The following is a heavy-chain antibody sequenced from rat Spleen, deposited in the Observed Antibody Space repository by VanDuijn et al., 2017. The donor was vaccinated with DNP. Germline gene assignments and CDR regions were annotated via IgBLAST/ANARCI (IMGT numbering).Heavy chain of an antibody. CDR1: GFNFHDYW. V-gene: IGHV5-25*01. CDR2: ISTGGSNT. J-gene: IGHJ2*01. Sequence: EVKLVESGGGLVQPGRSLKLSCAASGFNFHDYWMGWVRQAPTKGLEWVASISTGGSNTNYRDSVKGRFTVSRDDATSTLYLQMDSLRSEDTATYYCARPHSNNYGGFAYWGQGVLVTVSS. D-gene: IGHD1-10*01. CDR3: ARPHSNNYGGFAY.